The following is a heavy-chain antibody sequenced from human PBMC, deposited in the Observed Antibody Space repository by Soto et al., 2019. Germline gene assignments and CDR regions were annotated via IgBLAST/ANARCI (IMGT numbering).Heavy chain of an antibody. CDR1: GFTFSTYG. D-gene: IGHD2-15*01. J-gene: IGHJ3*02. CDR2: IWFDGSDK. Sequence: GGSLRLSCAASGFTFSTYGMHWVRQAPGKGLEWVALIWFDGSDKYYTESVKGRFTISRDNSRSTVYLQMNSLRAEDTAVYYCARLYCSAASCYSVSAFDIRGQGTMVTVSS. V-gene: IGHV3-33*01. CDR3: ARLYCSAASCYSVSAFDI.